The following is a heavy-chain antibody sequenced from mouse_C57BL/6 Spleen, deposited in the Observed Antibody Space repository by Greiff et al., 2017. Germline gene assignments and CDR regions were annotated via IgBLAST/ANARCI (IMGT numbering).Heavy chain of an antibody. V-gene: IGHV1-55*01. CDR1: GYTFTSYW. D-gene: IGHD2-13*01. CDR2: IYPGSGST. CDR3: ARSYGDLCYFDY. J-gene: IGHJ2*01. Sequence: QVQLQQPGAELVKPGASVKMSCKASGYTFTSYWITWVKQRPGQGLEWIGDIYPGSGSTNYNEKFKGKATLTVDTSSSTAYMQLSSLTSEDSAVYYCARSYGDLCYFDYWGKGTTLTVSS.